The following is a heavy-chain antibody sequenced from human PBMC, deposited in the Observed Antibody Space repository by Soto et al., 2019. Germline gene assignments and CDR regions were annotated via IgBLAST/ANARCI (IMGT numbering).Heavy chain of an antibody. D-gene: IGHD2-15*01. CDR1: GFTFSSYV. CDR2: ISYDGNNK. CDR3: AGREDKSAIDY. J-gene: IGHJ4*02. V-gene: IGHV3-30-3*01. Sequence: PGGSLRLSCAASGFTFSSYVMEWVRQAPGKGLEWVAVISYDGNNKYYADSVKGRFTISRDNSKNTLYLQMNSLRAEDTAVYYCAGREDKSAIDYWGQGPLVTVSS.